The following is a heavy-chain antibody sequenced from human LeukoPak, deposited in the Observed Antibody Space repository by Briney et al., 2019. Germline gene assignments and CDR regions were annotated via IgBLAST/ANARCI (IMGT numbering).Heavy chain of an antibody. J-gene: IGHJ4*02. V-gene: IGHV3-74*03. CDR1: GFTFSSYR. CDR2: INSDGSSI. D-gene: IGHD5-12*01. Sequence: GGSLRLSCAASGFTFSSYRMDWVRQAPGKGLGWVSPINSDGSSITYADSVKGRFTISRDNAKNTLYLQMNSLRAEDTAVYYCAREGRVSGYDFDCWGQGTLVTVSS. CDR3: AREGRVSGYDFDC.